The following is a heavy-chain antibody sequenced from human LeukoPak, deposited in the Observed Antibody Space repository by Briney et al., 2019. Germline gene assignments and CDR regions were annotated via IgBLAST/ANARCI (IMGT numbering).Heavy chain of an antibody. Sequence: ASVKVSCKASGYTFTSCGISWVRQAPGQGLEWMGWVSTYNGNTNYAHNLQGRVTMTTDTSTSTAYMELRSLRSDDTAVYYCARDYSSGWPNFDYWGQGTLVTVSS. CDR1: GYTFTSCG. CDR2: VSTYNGNT. V-gene: IGHV1-18*01. J-gene: IGHJ4*02. CDR3: ARDYSSGWPNFDY. D-gene: IGHD6-19*01.